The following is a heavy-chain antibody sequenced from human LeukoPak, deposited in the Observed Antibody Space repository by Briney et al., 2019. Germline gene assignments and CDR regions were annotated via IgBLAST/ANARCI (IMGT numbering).Heavy chain of an antibody. CDR1: GGSFSGYY. D-gene: IGHD3-10*01. Sequence: SETLSLTCAVYGGSFSGYYWSWIRQPPGKGLEWIGEINHSGSTNYNPSLKSRVTISVDTSKNQFSLKLSSVTAADTAVYYCARGRITMVRGVIIAYYYYYYMDVWGKGTTVTVSS. J-gene: IGHJ6*03. V-gene: IGHV4-34*01. CDR2: INHSGST. CDR3: ARGRITMVRGVIIAYYYYYYMDV.